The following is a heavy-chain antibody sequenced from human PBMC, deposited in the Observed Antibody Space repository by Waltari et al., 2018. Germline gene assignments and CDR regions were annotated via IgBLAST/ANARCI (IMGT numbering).Heavy chain of an antibody. D-gene: IGHD6-19*01. Sequence: QVQLQESGPGLVKPSETLSLTCTVSGGSISSYYWSWIRQPPGKGLEWIGNIYYSGSTNYNPSLKSRVTISVDTSKNQFSLKLSSVTAADTAVYYCARADVKVAVAEYYFDYWGQGTLVTVSS. V-gene: IGHV4-59*01. J-gene: IGHJ4*02. CDR1: GGSISSYY. CDR3: ARADVKVAVAEYYFDY. CDR2: IYYSGST.